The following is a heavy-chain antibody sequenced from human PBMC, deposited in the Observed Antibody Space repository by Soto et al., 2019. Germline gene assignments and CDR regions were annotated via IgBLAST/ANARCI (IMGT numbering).Heavy chain of an antibody. V-gene: IGHV3-30*18. J-gene: IGHJ4*02. Sequence: PGGSLRLSCAASGFTFRSDGMHWVRQAPGKGLEWEAFISNDGSNKLYADSVKGRLTVSRDISKNTVYLQMDSLRAEYTVVYYCPKDGSSTWSMHYWGKAPLVPVSP. CDR2: ISNDGSNK. CDR3: PKDGSSTWSMHY. D-gene: IGHD2-8*01. CDR1: GFTFRSDG.